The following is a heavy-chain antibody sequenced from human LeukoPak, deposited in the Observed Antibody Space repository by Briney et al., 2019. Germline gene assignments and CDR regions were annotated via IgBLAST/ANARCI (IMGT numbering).Heavy chain of an antibody. J-gene: IGHJ4*02. CDR2: INPNSGDT. Sequence: ASVKVSCKASGYTFTGYYMHWVRQAPGQGLERMGWINPNSGDTHYAQKFQGRVTMTRDTSISTAYMELSRLRSDDTAVYYCARGSPVGASESLGFDYWGQGTPVTVSS. V-gene: IGHV1-2*02. CDR3: ARGSPVGASESLGFDY. CDR1: GYTFTGYY. D-gene: IGHD1-26*01.